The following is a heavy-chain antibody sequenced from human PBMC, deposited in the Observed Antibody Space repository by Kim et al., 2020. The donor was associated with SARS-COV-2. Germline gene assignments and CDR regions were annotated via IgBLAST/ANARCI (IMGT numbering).Heavy chain of an antibody. V-gene: IGHV3-49*04. CDR3: TRDDVAAAGWGTRYYYYYYGMDV. CDR2: IRSKAYGGTT. CDR1: GFTFGDYA. Sequence: GGSLRLSCTASGFTFGDYAMSWVRQAPGKGPEWVGFIRSKAYGGTTEYAASVKGRFTISRDDSKSIAYLQMNSLKTEDTAVYYCTRDDVAAAGWGTRYYYYYYGMDVWGQATTVTVSS. J-gene: IGHJ6*02. D-gene: IGHD6-13*01.